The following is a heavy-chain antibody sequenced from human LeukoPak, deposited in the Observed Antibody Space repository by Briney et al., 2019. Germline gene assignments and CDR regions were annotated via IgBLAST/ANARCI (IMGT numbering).Heavy chain of an antibody. CDR1: GYAFTGYH. D-gene: IGHD2-2*01. Sequence: ASVKVSCKASGYAFTGYHIHWVRQAPGQGLEWMGWINPNSGGTNYAQKFQGRVTMTRDTSISTAYMELSRLRSDDTAVYYCARGIVPIIDYWGQGTLVTVSS. CDR3: ARGIVPIIDY. V-gene: IGHV1-2*02. CDR2: INPNSGGT. J-gene: IGHJ4*02.